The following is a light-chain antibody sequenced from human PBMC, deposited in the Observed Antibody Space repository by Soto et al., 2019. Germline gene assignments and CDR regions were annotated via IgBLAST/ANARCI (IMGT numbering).Light chain of an antibody. CDR3: QQYGSSGT. V-gene: IGKV3-20*01. CDR1: QSVSSN. Sequence: ETVLSQSPSTLSLSPGERATLSCRASQSVSSNLAWYQQKPGQAPRLIMYAASNRATGIPDRISGSGSGTDFTLTISRLEPEDFAVYYCQQYGSSGTFGQGTKVDIK. CDR2: AAS. J-gene: IGKJ1*01.